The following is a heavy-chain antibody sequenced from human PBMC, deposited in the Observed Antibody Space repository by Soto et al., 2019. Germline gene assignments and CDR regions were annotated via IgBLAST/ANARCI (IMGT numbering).Heavy chain of an antibody. CDR3: ARHTSSEIFGVVKYFYYYYGMDV. V-gene: IGHV5-51*01. J-gene: IGHJ6*02. D-gene: IGHD3-3*01. CDR2: IYPGDSDT. Sequence: GESLKISCKGSGYSFTSYWIGWVRQMPGKGLEWMGIIYPGDSDTRYSPSFQGQVTISADKSISTAYLQWSSLKASDTAMYYYARHTSSEIFGVVKYFYYYYGMDVWGQGTTVTVSS. CDR1: GYSFTSYW.